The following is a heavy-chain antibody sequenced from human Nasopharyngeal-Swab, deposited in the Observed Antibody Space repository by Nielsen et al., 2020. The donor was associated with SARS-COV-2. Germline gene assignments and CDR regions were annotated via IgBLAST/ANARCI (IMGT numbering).Heavy chain of an antibody. CDR1: GGSISSGSYY. Sequence: SETLSLTCTVSGGSISSGSYYWSWIRQPAGKGLEWIGRIYTSGSTNYNPSLKSRITISVDTSKNQFSLKLSSVTAADTAVYYCARQQWLVYFDYWGQGTLVTVSS. CDR2: IYTSGST. J-gene: IGHJ4*02. CDR3: ARQQWLVYFDY. D-gene: IGHD6-19*01. V-gene: IGHV4-61*02.